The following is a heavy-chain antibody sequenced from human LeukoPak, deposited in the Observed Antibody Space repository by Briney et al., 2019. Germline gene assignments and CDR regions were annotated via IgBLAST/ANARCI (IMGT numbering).Heavy chain of an antibody. J-gene: IGHJ4*02. CDR3: ASETLGYCSGGSCYSWVFDY. CDR2: IYHSGST. V-gene: IGHV4-4*02. D-gene: IGHD2-15*01. CDR1: GGSISSSNW. Sequence: PSETLSLTCAVSGGSISSSNWWSWVRQPPRKGLEWIGEIYHSGSTNYNPSLKSRVTISVDKSKNQFSLKLSSVTAADTAVYYCASETLGYCSGGSCYSWVFDYWGQGTLVTVSS.